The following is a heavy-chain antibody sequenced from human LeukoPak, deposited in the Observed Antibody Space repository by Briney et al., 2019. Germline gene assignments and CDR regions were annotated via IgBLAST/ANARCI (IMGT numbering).Heavy chain of an antibody. J-gene: IGHJ3*02. Sequence: GGSLRLSCAASEFTFSSYWMSWVRQAPGKGLEWVASIKQDGSEKYYVDSVKGRVTISRDNAKNLLYLQMNSLRAEDTAVYYCARDRDSSGYSSDAFDIWGQGTMVTVSS. D-gene: IGHD3-22*01. V-gene: IGHV3-7*03. CDR2: IKQDGSEK. CDR3: ARDRDSSGYSSDAFDI. CDR1: EFTFSSYW.